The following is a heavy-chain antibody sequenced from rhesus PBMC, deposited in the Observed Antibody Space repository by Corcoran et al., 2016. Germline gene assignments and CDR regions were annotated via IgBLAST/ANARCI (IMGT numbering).Heavy chain of an antibody. CDR1: GGSISDDYY. Sequence: QVQLQESGPGLVKPSETLSLTCAVSGGSISDDYYWSWIRQPPGKGLGWFGYIYGSGGHNNDNPTLKNRVTISIDTSKNQFSLKLSSVTAADTALYYCARTSYNWNDGYFDYWGQGVLVTVSS. CDR3: ARTSYNWNDGYFDY. D-gene: IGHD1-7*02. V-gene: IGHV4-106*01. CDR2: IYGSGGHN. J-gene: IGHJ4*01.